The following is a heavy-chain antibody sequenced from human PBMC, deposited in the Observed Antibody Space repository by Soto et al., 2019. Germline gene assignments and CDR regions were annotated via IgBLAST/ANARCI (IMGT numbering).Heavy chain of an antibody. CDR2: ISAYNGNT. Sequence: GASVKVSCKVSGYTLTELSMHWVRQAPGKGLEWMGWISAYNGNTNYAQKLQGRVTMTTDTSTSTAYMELRSLRSDDTAVYYCAYMRLEPPSFDYWGQGNLVTVSS. CDR1: GYTLTELS. V-gene: IGHV1-18*01. J-gene: IGHJ4*02. CDR3: AYMRLEPPSFDY. D-gene: IGHD1-1*01.